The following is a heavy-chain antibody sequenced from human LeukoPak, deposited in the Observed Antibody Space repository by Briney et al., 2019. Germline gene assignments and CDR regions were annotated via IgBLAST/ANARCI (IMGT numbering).Heavy chain of an antibody. J-gene: IGHJ5*02. Sequence: SETLSLTCAVSGGSISSSNWWTWVRQPPGKGLEWIGEISSQSGSANYNPSLMRRVTISVDTSKNQFSLKLSSVTAADTAVYYCARDSGFFDDPNWFDPWGQGTLVTVSS. CDR2: ISSQSGSA. CDR1: GGSISSSNW. CDR3: ARDSGFFDDPNWFDP. D-gene: IGHD3-3*01. V-gene: IGHV4-4*02.